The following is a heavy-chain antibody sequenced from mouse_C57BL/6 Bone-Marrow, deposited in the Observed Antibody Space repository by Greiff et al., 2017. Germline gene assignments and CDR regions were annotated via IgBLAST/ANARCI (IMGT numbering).Heavy chain of an antibody. Sequence: QVQLQQSGAELMKPGASVKLSCKATGYTFTGYWIEWVKQRPGHGLEWIGEIFPGSGSTNYNEKFKGKATFTADKSSNTAYLPLTRLTTEYSAISYCGNLTSSWFAYWGQGTLVTVSA. CDR2: IFPGSGST. CDR3: GNLTSSWFAY. V-gene: IGHV1-9*01. CDR1: GYTFTGYW. J-gene: IGHJ3*01.